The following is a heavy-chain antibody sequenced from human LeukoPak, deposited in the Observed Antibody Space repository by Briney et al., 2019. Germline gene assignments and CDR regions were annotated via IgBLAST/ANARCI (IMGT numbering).Heavy chain of an antibody. J-gene: IGHJ4*02. CDR3: ARGGILRYGYPLLGYFDY. Sequence: PGGSLRLSCAASGFTFSSYEMNWVRQAPGKGLEWVSYISSSGSTIYYADSVRGRFTISRDNAKNSLYLQMNSLRAEDTAVYYCARGGILRYGYPLLGYFDYWGQGTLVTVSS. CDR1: GFTFSSYE. V-gene: IGHV3-48*03. CDR2: ISSSGSTI. D-gene: IGHD1-1*01.